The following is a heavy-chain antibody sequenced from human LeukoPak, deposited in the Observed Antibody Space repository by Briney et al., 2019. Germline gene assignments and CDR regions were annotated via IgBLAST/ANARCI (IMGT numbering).Heavy chain of an antibody. J-gene: IGHJ3*02. CDR1: GGSISSSSYY. D-gene: IGHD6-6*01. V-gene: IGHV4-39*01. CDR2: LYYSGST. CDR3: ARGVDSSSSWYAFDI. Sequence: SETLSLTCTVSGGSISSSSYYWGWIRQPPEKGLEWIGSLYYSGSTYYNPSLKSRATISVDRSKNQFSLKLSSVTAADTAVYYCARGVDSSSSWYAFDIWGQGTMVTVSS.